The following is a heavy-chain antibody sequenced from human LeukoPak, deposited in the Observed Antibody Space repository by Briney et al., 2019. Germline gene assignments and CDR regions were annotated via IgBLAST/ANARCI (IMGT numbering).Heavy chain of an antibody. Sequence: SVKVSCKASGGTFSSYAISWVRQAPGQGLEWMGRIIPIFGTANYAQKFQGRVTITADKSTSTAYMELGSLRSEDTAVYYCARDSYYYGSGSYYLFDYWGQGTLVTVSS. J-gene: IGHJ4*02. CDR2: IIPIFGTA. CDR1: GGTFSSYA. V-gene: IGHV1-69*06. D-gene: IGHD3-10*01. CDR3: ARDSYYYGSGSYYLFDY.